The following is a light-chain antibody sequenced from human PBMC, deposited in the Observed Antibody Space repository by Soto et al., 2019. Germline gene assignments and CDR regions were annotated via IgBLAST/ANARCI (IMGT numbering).Light chain of an antibody. J-gene: IGLJ1*01. Sequence: QAGGTHEPSLTVCPGRTVTLTCGSSTGAVPNGHYPYWFQQKPGQAPRTLIYDTTNRHSWTPARFSGSLLGGKAALPLSGAHPDDEAEYSCLLSYNGPYVFGTGTKVTVL. CDR2: DTT. CDR1: TGAVPNGHY. V-gene: IGLV7-46*01. CDR3: LLSYNGPYV.